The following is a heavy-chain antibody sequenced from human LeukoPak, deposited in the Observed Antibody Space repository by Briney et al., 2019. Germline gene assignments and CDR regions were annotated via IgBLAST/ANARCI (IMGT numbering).Heavy chain of an antibody. V-gene: IGHV3-30-3*01. Sequence: GGSLRLSCAASGFTFSSYAMHWVRQAPGKGLKWVAVISYDGSNKYYADSVKGRFTISRDNSKNTLYLQMNSLRAEDMAVYYCARRTGGEALDYWGQGTLVTVSS. D-gene: IGHD3-16*01. J-gene: IGHJ4*02. CDR3: ARRTGGEALDY. CDR1: GFTFSSYA. CDR2: ISYDGSNK.